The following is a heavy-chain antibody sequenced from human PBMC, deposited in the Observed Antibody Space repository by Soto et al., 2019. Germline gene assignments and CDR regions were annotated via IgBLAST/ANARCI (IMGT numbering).Heavy chain of an antibody. V-gene: IGHV3-30*18. CDR3: AKHRRKVHRAFDY. CDR1: GFTFSSYG. D-gene: IGHD3-10*01. Sequence: PGGSLRLSCAASGFTFSSYGMHWVRQAPGKGLEWVAVISYDGSNKYYADSVKGRFTISRDNSKNTLYLQMNSLRAEDTAVYYCAKHRRKVHRAFDYWGQGTLVTVSS. CDR2: ISYDGSNK. J-gene: IGHJ4*02.